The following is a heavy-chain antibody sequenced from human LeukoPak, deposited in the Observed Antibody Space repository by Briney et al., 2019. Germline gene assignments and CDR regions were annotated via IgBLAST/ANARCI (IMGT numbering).Heavy chain of an antibody. CDR2: INHSGST. V-gene: IGHV4-34*01. CDR1: GGSFSGYY. Sequence: SETLSLTCAVYGGSFSGYYWSWIRQPPGKGLEWIGEINHSGSTNYNPSLKSRVTISVDTSKNQFSLKLNSVTAADTAVYYCARRKAYYYGSGSYSGYYYYYYMDVWGKGTTVTVSS. D-gene: IGHD3-10*01. J-gene: IGHJ6*03. CDR3: ARRKAYYYGSGSYSGYYYYYYMDV.